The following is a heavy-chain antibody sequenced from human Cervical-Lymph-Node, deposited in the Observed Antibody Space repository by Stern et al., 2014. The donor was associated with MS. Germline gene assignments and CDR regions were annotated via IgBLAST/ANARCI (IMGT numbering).Heavy chain of an antibody. CDR3: ARYSSTWAFDQ. Sequence: VQLEESGPGLVKPSGTLSLTCAVSGGSISSSNWWSWVRQPPGKGPEWIGDIYHGGSTKYNPSLASRVTISLDKSKNQFSLRLNSVTAADTAVYYCARYSSTWAFDQWGQGTLVTVSS. J-gene: IGHJ4*02. CDR1: GGSISSSNW. D-gene: IGHD6-13*01. V-gene: IGHV4-4*02. CDR2: IYHGGST.